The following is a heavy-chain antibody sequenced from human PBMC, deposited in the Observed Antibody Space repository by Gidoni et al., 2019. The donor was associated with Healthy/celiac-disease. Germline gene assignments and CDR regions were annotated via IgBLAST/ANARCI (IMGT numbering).Heavy chain of an antibody. D-gene: IGHD2-15*01. J-gene: IGHJ3*02. CDR2: ISYDGSNK. CDR3: ARDQNVVVVAARRNDAFDI. V-gene: IGHV3-30-3*01. Sequence: QVSLVAPGGAVVQPWRSLSLACGASGFTFSTHSTHWVRQAPGKGLEWLAVISYDGSNKDYADSVKGRFTISRDNSKNTLYLQMNSLRAEYTAVYYCARDQNVVVVAARRNDAFDIWGQGTMVTVSS. CDR1: GFTFSTHS.